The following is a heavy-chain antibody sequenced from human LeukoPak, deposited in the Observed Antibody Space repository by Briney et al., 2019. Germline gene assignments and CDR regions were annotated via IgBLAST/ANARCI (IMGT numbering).Heavy chain of an antibody. CDR3: AREGTGIAARQLFDY. V-gene: IGHV3-30*04. Sequence: GRSLRLSCAASGFTFSSYAMHWVRQAPGKGLEWVAVISYDGSNKYYADSVKGRFTISRDNSKNTLYLQMNSLRAEDTAVYYCAREGTGIAARQLFDYWGQGTLVTVSS. CDR2: ISYDGSNK. J-gene: IGHJ4*02. D-gene: IGHD6-6*01. CDR1: GFTFSSYA.